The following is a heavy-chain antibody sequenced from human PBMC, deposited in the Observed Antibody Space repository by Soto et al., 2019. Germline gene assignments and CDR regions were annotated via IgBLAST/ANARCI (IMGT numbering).Heavy chain of an antibody. CDR3: ARDSSGYYSPGNGMDV. V-gene: IGHV5-51*01. Sequence: GESLKISCKGSGYSFTSYWIGWVRQMPGKGLEWMGIIYPGDSDTRYSPSFQGQVTISADKSISTAYLQWSGLKASDTAMYYCARDSSGYYSPGNGMDVWGQGTTVTVSS. D-gene: IGHD3-22*01. J-gene: IGHJ6*02. CDR1: GYSFTSYW. CDR2: IYPGDSDT.